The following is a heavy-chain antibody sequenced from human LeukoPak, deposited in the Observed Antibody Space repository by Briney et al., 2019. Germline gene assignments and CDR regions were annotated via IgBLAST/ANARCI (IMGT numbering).Heavy chain of an antibody. J-gene: IGHJ4*02. CDR3: ARDAYDSSGYYYGIH. CDR1: GFTFSIYG. Sequence: PGGSLRLSCAASGFTFSIYGMHWVRQAPGKGLEWVAIIWYDGSKTYYADSVKGRFTISRDNSQNTLSLQMNSLRAEDTAVYYCARDAYDSSGYYYGIHWGQGTPVTVSS. V-gene: IGHV3-33*01. D-gene: IGHD3-22*01. CDR2: IWYDGSKT.